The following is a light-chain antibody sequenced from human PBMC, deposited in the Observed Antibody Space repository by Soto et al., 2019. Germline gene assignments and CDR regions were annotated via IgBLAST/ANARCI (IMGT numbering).Light chain of an antibody. V-gene: IGLV2-14*03. CDR1: SSDVGGYNY. CDR3: TSYTPSSPYVV. CDR2: DVT. Sequence: QSALTQPASVSGSPGQSITISCTGTSSDVGGYNYVSWYQHHPGKAPKLMIYDVTNRPSGVSNRFSGSKSGNTASLTISGLQAADEADYYCTSYTPSSPYVVFGGGTKLTVL. J-gene: IGLJ2*01.